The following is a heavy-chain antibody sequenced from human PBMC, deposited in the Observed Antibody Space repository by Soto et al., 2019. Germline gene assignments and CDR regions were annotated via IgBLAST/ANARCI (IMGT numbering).Heavy chain of an antibody. CDR3: ARVISDSSGYYLDY. J-gene: IGHJ4*02. CDR2: IYYSGST. D-gene: IGHD3-22*01. V-gene: IGHV4-31*03. Sequence: SETVSLTCTVSGGSISSGGYYWSWIRQHPGKGLEWIGYIYYSGSTYYNPSLKSRVTISVDTSKNQFSLKLSSVTAADTAVYYCARVISDSSGYYLDYWGQGTLVTVSS. CDR1: GGSISSGGYY.